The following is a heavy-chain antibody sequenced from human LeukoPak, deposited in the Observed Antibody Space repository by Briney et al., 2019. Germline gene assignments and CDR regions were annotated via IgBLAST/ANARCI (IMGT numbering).Heavy chain of an antibody. CDR1: GFTFSAYG. CDR2: ISYDGSNK. D-gene: IGHD1-14*01. CDR3: ARDLYKHFFDS. J-gene: IGHJ4*02. V-gene: IGHV3-30*03. Sequence: GGSLRLSCAVSGFTFSAYGMHWVRQAPGKGLEWVAIISYDGSNKYYADSVKGRFTISRDNSKNTLYLQMNSLRAEDTAVYYCARDLYKHFFDSWGQGTLVTVSS.